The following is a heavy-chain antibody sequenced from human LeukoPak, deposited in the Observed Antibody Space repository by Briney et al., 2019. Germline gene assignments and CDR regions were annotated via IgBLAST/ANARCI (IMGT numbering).Heavy chain of an antibody. CDR3: TTLSGLYYDILTGYYDY. Sequence: GGSLRLSCAASGFTFSSNAMSWVRQAPGKGLEWVSGISGSGGSTYYADSVKGRCTISRDNSKNTLYLQMNSLRAEDTAVYYCTTLSGLYYDILTGYYDYWGQGTLVTVSS. CDR2: ISGSGGST. CDR1: GFTFSSNA. V-gene: IGHV3-23*01. D-gene: IGHD3-9*01. J-gene: IGHJ4*02.